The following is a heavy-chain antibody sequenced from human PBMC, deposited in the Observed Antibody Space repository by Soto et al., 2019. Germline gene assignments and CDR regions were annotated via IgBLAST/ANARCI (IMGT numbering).Heavy chain of an antibody. D-gene: IGHD3-3*01. Sequence: EVQLVESGGGMVQPGRSLRLSCVASGFTFDDHAMHWVRRGPGRGLEWVSGISWNSETTGYADSVRRRFTISRDNAKNSLYLQMNRLRVEDTAVYYCAKDEEGVWSVAKGSSYAYYGMGVWGQWTTVIVS. CDR2: ISWNSETT. CDR1: GFTFDDHA. CDR3: AKDEEGVWSVAKGSSYAYYGMGV. V-gene: IGHV3-9*01. J-gene: IGHJ6*02.